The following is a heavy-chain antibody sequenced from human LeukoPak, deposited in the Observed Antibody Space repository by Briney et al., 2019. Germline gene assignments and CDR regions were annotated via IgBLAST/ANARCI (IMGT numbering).Heavy chain of an antibody. CDR1: GGSISSYY. D-gene: IGHD6-13*01. CDR3: AREVAAAGYYYYYYMDV. J-gene: IGHJ6*03. Sequence: SETLSLTCTVSGGSISSYYWSWIRQPAGKGLEWIGRIYTSGSTNYNPSLKSRVTISVDKSKNQFSLKLSPVTAADTAVYYCAREVAAAGYYYYYYMDVWGKGTTVTVSS. V-gene: IGHV4-4*07. CDR2: IYTSGST.